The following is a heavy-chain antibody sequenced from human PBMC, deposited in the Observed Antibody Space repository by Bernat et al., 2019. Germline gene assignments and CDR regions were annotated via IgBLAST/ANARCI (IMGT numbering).Heavy chain of an antibody. D-gene: IGHD3-22*01. CDR1: GFTISSYE. J-gene: IGHJ4*02. CDR2: ISSSGSTI. Sequence: EVQLVESGGGLVQPGGSLRLSCAASGFTISSYEMNWVRQAPGKGLEWVSYISSSGSTIYYADSVKGRFTISRDNAKNSLYLQMNSLRAEDTAVYYCARGPYDSSGYYYNLVDYWGQGTLVTVSS. V-gene: IGHV3-48*03. CDR3: ARGPYDSSGYYYNLVDY.